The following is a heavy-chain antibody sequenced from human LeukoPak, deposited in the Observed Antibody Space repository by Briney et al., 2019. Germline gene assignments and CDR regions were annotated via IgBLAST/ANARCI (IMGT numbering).Heavy chain of an antibody. CDR1: GYTFTSYG. V-gene: IGHV1-18*01. CDR3: ARYYDILTGYSNFDY. Sequence: ASVKVPCKASGYTFTSYGISWVRQAPGQGLEWMGWISAYNGNTNYAQKLQGRVTMTTDTSTSTAYMELRSLRSDDTAVYYCARYYDILTGYSNFDYWGQGTLVTVSS. D-gene: IGHD3-9*01. CDR2: ISAYNGNT. J-gene: IGHJ4*02.